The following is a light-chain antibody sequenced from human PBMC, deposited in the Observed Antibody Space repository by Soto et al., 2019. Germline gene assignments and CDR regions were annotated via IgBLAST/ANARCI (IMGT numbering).Light chain of an antibody. Sequence: EIVLTQSPGTLSLSPGERATLSCGASQSVSSSYLAWYQQKPGQAPRLLIYGASTRATGIPDRFSGSGSGTDFTLTIIRLEPEDFAVYSCQQYDSSPMYTFGQRTKLEIK. J-gene: IGKJ2*01. CDR2: GAS. V-gene: IGKV3-20*01. CDR3: QQYDSSPMYT. CDR1: QSVSSSY.